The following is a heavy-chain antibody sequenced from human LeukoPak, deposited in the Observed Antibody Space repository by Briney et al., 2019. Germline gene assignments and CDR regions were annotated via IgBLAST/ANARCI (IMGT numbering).Heavy chain of an antibody. CDR1: GFTFSSYG. V-gene: IGHV3-30*18. CDR3: AKGPFRGTWYYYYGLDV. Sequence: GGSLRLSCVASGFTFSSYGMHWVRQAPGKGLEWVAVISNDGSNKYYADSVKGRFPISRDDSKNTLYLQMNSLRAEDTAVYYCAKGPFRGTWYYYYGLDVWGQGTTVTVSS. CDR2: ISNDGSNK. J-gene: IGHJ6*02. D-gene: IGHD6-13*01.